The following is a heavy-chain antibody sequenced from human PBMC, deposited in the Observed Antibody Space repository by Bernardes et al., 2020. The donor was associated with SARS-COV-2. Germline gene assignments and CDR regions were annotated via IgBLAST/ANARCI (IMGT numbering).Heavy chain of an antibody. D-gene: IGHD3-22*01. CDR3: ARCVADYYASSGDYYYYYGIDV. V-gene: IGHV4-39*01. Sequence: SETLSLTCTVSGGSISSSSYYWGWIRQPPGKGLEWIGSIYYSGSTYYNPSLKSRVTISVDTSKNQFSLKLSSVTAADTAVYYCARCVADYYASSGDYYYYYGIDVWGQGTTVTVSS. CDR2: IYYSGST. CDR1: GGSISSSSYY. J-gene: IGHJ6*02.